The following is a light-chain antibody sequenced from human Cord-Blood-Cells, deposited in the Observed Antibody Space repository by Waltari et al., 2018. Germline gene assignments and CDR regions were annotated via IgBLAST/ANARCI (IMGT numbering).Light chain of an antibody. J-gene: IGLJ1*01. CDR3: SSYTSSSTLV. CDR1: SSDVGGYNY. V-gene: IGLV2-14*01. CDR2: DVS. Sequence: QSALPQPASVSGSPGQSITISCTGTSSDVGGYNYVSWYHQHPGKAPKLMIYDVSNRPSGVSNRFSGSKSGNTASLTISGLQAEDEADYYCSSYTSSSTLVFGTGTKVTVL.